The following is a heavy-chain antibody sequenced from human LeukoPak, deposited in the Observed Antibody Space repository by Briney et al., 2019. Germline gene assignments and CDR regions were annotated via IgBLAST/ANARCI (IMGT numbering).Heavy chain of an antibody. CDR1: GFTFSSYG. J-gene: IGHJ4*02. CDR2: IWYDGSNK. Sequence: GGSLRLSCAASGFTFSSYGMHCVRQAPGKGLEWVAVIWYDGSNKYYADSVKGRFTISRDNSKNTLYLQMNSLRAEDTAVYYCAREGSTYYYDSSGYPKGDYFDYWGQGTLVTVSS. D-gene: IGHD3-22*01. V-gene: IGHV3-33*01. CDR3: AREGSTYYYDSSGYPKGDYFDY.